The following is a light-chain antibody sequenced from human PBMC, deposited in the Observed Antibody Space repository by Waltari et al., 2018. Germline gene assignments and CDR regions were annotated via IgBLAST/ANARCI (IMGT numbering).Light chain of an antibody. CDR3: QKYSSSPHS. J-gene: IGKJ2*03. CDR1: QSVSSY. V-gene: IGKV3-20*01. CDR2: GAS. Sequence: VILTQSPATLSLSPGERATLSCRASQSVSSYLAGYQQKPGQAPRLLIYGASSRATVITDRFSGSGSETAFTLTISSLELEDFAVYYCQKYSSSPHSFGQGTKVEIK.